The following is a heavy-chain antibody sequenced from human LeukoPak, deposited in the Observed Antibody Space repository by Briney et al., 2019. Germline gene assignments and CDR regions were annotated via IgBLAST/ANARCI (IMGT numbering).Heavy chain of an antibody. CDR1: GFNFRDYG. J-gene: IGHJ4*02. CDR2: MSYDESFH. V-gene: IGHV3-30*18. D-gene: IGHD1-1*01. CDR3: AKERHRGTGYGGGPFDY. Sequence: GGSLRLSCAASGFNFRDYGIHWVRQAPGKGLEWVAAMSYDESFHYYGESEKGRFIISRDNSMNTVYLQMNSLRAADTAVYFCAKERHRGTGYGGGPFDYWGQGILVTVSS.